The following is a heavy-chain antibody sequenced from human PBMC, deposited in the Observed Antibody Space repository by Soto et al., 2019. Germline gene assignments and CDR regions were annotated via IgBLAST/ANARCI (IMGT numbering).Heavy chain of an antibody. CDR1: GGSISSGDYY. D-gene: IGHD3-10*01. J-gene: IGHJ6*02. V-gene: IGHV4-30-4*01. CDR2: IYYSGST. CDR3: ARDLYGQVGMDV. Sequence: PSETLSLTCTVSGGSISSGDYYWSWIRQPPGKGLEWIGYIYYSGSTYYNPSLKGRVTISVDTSKNQFSLKLSSVTAADTAVYYCARDLYGQVGMDVWGQGTTVTVSS.